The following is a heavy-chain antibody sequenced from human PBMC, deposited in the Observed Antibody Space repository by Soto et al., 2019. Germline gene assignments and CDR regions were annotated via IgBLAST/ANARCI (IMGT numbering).Heavy chain of an antibody. V-gene: IGHV1-69*13. Sequence: GASVKVSCKASGGTFSSYAISWVRQAPGQGLEWMGGIIPIFGTANYAQKFQGRVTITADESTSTAYMELSSLRSEDTAVYYCARRVRGVIANYYYGMDAWGQGTTVTVSS. CDR2: IIPIFGTA. D-gene: IGHD3-10*01. J-gene: IGHJ6*02. CDR1: GGTFSSYA. CDR3: ARRVRGVIANYYYGMDA.